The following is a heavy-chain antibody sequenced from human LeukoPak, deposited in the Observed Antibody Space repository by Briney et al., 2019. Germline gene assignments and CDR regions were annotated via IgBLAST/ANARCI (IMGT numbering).Heavy chain of an antibody. CDR2: IYYSGST. D-gene: IGHD3-9*01. J-gene: IGHJ4*02. Sequence: SSETLSLTCTVSGGSVSSSIYSWGWIRQPPGKGLEWIGSIYYSGSTSYNPSLKSRVTISVDTSKNQISLKLTSVTAADTAVYYCASRNDILTGYVFDFWGQGTLVTVSS. CDR1: GGSVSSSIYS. CDR3: ASRNDILTGYVFDF. V-gene: IGHV4-39*01.